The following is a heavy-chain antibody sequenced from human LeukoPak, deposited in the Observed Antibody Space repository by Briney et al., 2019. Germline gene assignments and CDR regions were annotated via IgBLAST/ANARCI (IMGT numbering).Heavy chain of an antibody. CDR2: ISSDGSNN. V-gene: IGHV3-30*15. CDR1: GFTFNSYA. CDR3: ARGRFSYDSSGYSSFYY. D-gene: IGHD3-22*01. Sequence: GGSLRLSCAVSGFTFNSYAMHWVRQAPGKGLEWVAVISSDGSNNYYADSVKGRFTISRDNSNNTLYLQLSSLRAEDTAVYYCARGRFSYDSSGYSSFYYWGQGTLVTVSS. J-gene: IGHJ4*02.